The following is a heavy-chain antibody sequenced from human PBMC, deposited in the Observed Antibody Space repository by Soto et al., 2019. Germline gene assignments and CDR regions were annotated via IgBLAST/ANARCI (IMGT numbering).Heavy chain of an antibody. CDR2: SRNKANSYRT. D-gene: IGHD7-27*01. CDR1: GFTFSDHY. J-gene: IGHJ4*02. CDR3: LSGAGARSSFDY. V-gene: IGHV3-72*01. Sequence: EVHLVESGGGLVQPGGSLRLSCAASGFTFSDHYMDWVRQAPGKGLEWVGRSRNKANSYRTEYAASVKDRFSISRDDSKNSVFLQMNSLQVEDTAVYHCLSGAGARSSFDYWGRGTLVTVSS.